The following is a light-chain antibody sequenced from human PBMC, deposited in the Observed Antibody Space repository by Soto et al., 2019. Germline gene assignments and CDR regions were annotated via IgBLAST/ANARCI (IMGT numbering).Light chain of an antibody. Sequence: DIQMTQSPSSLSASVGDRVTITCRASQSISDNLNWYRQKPGKAPELLVFAASILQSGVPSRFSGSGSGTGFTLTISSLQPEDFATYYCQQSYTTPITFGQGTRL. V-gene: IGKV1-39*01. CDR3: QQSYTTPIT. CDR2: AAS. CDR1: QSISDN. J-gene: IGKJ5*01.